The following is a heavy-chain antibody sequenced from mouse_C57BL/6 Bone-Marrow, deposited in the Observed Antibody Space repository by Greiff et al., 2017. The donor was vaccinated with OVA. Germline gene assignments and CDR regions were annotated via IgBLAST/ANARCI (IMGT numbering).Heavy chain of an antibody. V-gene: IGHV5-4*01. CDR2: ISDGGSYT. CDR3: AREELYGTCYFDV. CDR1: GFTFSSYA. Sequence: EVKLVESGGGLVKPGGSLKLSCAASGFTFSSYAMSWVRQTPEKRLEWVATISDGGSYTYYPDNVKGRFTISRDNAKNNLYLQMSHLKSEDTAMYYCAREELYGTCYFDVWGTGTTVTVSS. D-gene: IGHD2-1*01. J-gene: IGHJ1*03.